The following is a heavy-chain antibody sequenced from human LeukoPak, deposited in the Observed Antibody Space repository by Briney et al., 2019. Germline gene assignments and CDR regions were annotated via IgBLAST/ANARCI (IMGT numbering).Heavy chain of an antibody. CDR3: ARHVMFSSSWLLEDNWFDP. V-gene: IGHV4-59*08. CDR2: IYYSGST. Sequence: PSETLSLTCTVSGSSISSYYWSWIRQPPGKGLEWIGYIYYSGSTNYNPSLKSRVTISVDTSKNQFSLKLSSVTAADTAVYYCARHVMFSSSWLLEDNWFDPWGQGTLVTVSS. J-gene: IGHJ5*02. CDR1: GSSISSYY. D-gene: IGHD6-13*01.